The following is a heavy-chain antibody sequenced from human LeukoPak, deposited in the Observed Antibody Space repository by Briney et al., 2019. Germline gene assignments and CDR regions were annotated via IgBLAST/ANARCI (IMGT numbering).Heavy chain of an antibody. CDR3: ARLGYSYGYLYYYYYYMDV. D-gene: IGHD5-18*01. V-gene: IGHV1-2*02. CDR1: GYTFTGYY. CDR2: INPNSGGT. J-gene: IGHJ6*03. Sequence: ASVKVSCKASGYTFTGYYMHWVRQAPGQGLEWMGWINPNSGGTNYAQQFQGRVTMTRDTSISTAYMELSRLRSDDTAVYYCARLGYSYGYLYYYYYYMDVWGKGTTVTISS.